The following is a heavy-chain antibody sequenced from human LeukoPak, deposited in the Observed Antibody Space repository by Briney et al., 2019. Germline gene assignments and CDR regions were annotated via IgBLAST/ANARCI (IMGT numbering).Heavy chain of an antibody. D-gene: IGHD5-18*01. CDR2: IYYSGST. CDR3: ATHLGYSYGHDAFDI. CDR1: GGSISCYY. J-gene: IGHJ3*02. Sequence: SETLSLTCTVSGGSISCYYWSWIRQPPGKGLEWIGYIYYSGSTNYNPSLKSRVTISVDTSKNQFSLKLSSVTAADTAVYYCATHLGYSYGHDAFDIWGQGTMVTVSS. V-gene: IGHV4-59*08.